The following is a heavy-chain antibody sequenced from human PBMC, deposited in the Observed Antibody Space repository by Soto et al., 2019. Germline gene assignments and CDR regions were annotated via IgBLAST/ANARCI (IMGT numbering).Heavy chain of an antibody. Sequence: SETLSLTCSVSGGSISSGYYYWSWIRQPPGKGLEWIGNIYYSGNTYYNPSLKSRLTISVDTSKNQFSLQLTSVTATDTAVYYCARGRFGEIHDYWGQGTLVTVSS. CDR3: ARGRFGEIHDY. CDR2: IYYSGNT. J-gene: IGHJ4*02. D-gene: IGHD3-10*01. V-gene: IGHV4-30-4*01. CDR1: GGSISSGYYY.